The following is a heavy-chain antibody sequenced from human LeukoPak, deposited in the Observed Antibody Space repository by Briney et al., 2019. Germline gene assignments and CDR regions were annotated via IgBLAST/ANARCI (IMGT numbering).Heavy chain of an antibody. CDR3: ARASYSYDISGWVPFDY. J-gene: IGHJ4*02. CDR2: IYTSGST. V-gene: IGHV4-61*02. Sequence: PSQTLSLTCDVSGGSISSGAYSWSWIRQPPGKGLEWIGRIYTSGSTTYNPSLKSRVTISGDTSENQFSLRLSSVTAADTAVYYCARASYSYDISGWVPFDYWGQGTLVTVSS. CDR1: GGSISSGAYS. D-gene: IGHD3-22*01.